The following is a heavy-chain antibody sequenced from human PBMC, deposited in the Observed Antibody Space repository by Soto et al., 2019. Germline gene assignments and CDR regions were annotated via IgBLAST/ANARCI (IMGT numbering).Heavy chain of an antibody. D-gene: IGHD1-26*01. CDR3: ARDLSGTGLDI. CDR2: VYSTGGV. V-gene: IGHV4-4*07. CDR1: GDSVGRFY. Sequence: QVQLYESGPGLVKPSETLSLTCNVSGDSVGRFYWSRIRQSAGKGLEWIGRVYSTGGVTYNPALKGRVTISLDRSNNHVSLEMNSVTAADTAVYFCARDLSGTGLDIWGRGTRVSVSS. J-gene: IGHJ6*02.